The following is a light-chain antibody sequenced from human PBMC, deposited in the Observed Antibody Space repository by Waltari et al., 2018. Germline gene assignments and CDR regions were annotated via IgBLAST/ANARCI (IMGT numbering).Light chain of an antibody. CDR2: EDS. J-gene: IGLJ2*01. CDR1: RSDVGSYNL. Sequence: QSALTQPASVSGSPGQSITIPCTGTRSDVGSYNLVSWYQEHPGKAPKLMIYEDSKRPAGVSNRFSGSNSGNTASLTISGLQAEDEADYYCCSYAGSCTLVFGGGTKLTVL. V-gene: IGLV2-23*01. CDR3: CSYAGSCTLV.